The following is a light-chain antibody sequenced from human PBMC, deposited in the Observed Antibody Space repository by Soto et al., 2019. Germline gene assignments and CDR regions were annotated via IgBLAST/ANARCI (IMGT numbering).Light chain of an antibody. V-gene: IGKV3-20*01. Sequence: EIVLTQSPATLSLSPGERATLYCGASQRVSSSNFAWYQQKPAQAPRLLIYGASRRAPGIPERFSGSGSGTDFTLTISRLGPEDFAVYYCQQYLTSPKTFGQGTKVDI. J-gene: IGKJ1*01. CDR1: QRVSSSN. CDR2: GAS. CDR3: QQYLTSPKT.